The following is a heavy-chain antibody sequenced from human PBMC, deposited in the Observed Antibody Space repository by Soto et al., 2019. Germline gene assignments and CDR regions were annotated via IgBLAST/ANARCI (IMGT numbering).Heavy chain of an antibody. Sequence: PLEIHSLTYTVSGGSIVGFYWSWIRQPPGKGLEWIGDIYYSGSTNYNPSLKSRVTISVDTSKNQFSLKLSSVTAADTAVYYCAISTLRLLEWF. V-gene: IGHV4-59*12. J-gene: IGHJ5*01. CDR1: GGSIVGFY. D-gene: IGHD2-21*02. CDR3: AISTLRLLEWF. CDR2: IYYSGST.